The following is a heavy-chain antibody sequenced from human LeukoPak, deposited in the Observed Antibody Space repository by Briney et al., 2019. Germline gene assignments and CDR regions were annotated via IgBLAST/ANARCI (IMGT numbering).Heavy chain of an antibody. CDR3: AAHRDDFLTGYFDY. V-gene: IGHV3-66*04. J-gene: IGHJ4*02. CDR2: IYSGGNT. CDR1: GFTVSSNY. D-gene: IGHD3-9*01. Sequence: GGSLRLSCAASGFTVSSNYMTWVRQAPGKGLEWVSVIYSGGNTYYADSVKGRFTISRDNTKNTVYLQMNSLRAEDTAMYYCAAHRDDFLTGYFDYWGQGTLVTVSS.